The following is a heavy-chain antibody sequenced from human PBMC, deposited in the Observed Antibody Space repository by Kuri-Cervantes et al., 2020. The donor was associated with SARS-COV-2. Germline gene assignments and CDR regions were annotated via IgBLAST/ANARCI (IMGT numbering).Heavy chain of an antibody. Sequence: SETLSLTCTVSGGSINSYSWTWIRQPPGKGLEWIGYIFYIGRANYNPSLKSRVTISVDTSKNQPYLRLSSVTAAPTAVYYCARAILNSNDDYNYMDVWGKGTTVTVSS. J-gene: IGHJ6*03. V-gene: IGHV4-59*01. CDR3: ARAILNSNDDYNYMDV. D-gene: IGHD4-11*01. CDR1: GGSINSYS. CDR2: IFYIGRA.